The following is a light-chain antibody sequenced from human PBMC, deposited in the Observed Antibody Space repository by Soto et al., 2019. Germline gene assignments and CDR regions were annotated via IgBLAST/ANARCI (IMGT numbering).Light chain of an antibody. CDR2: GAS. V-gene: IGKV3-15*01. CDR1: QSVADN. CDR3: QQYNNWPT. J-gene: IGKJ5*01. Sequence: EVVMTQSPATLSVSPGERVTLSCRSSQSVADNLAWFQQKPGQGPRLLIYGASTRATGIPARFSGSGSETDFTLTVSSLRSEDSAVYYCQQYNNWPTFGQGTRLEIK.